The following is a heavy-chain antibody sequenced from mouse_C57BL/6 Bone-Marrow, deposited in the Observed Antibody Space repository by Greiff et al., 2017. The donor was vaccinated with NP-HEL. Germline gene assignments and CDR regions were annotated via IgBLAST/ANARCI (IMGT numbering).Heavy chain of an antibody. CDR3: AISAIITTVVADY. V-gene: IGHV1-53*01. CDR2: INPSNGGT. D-gene: IGHD1-1*01. Sequence: QVHVKQPGTELVKPGASVKLSCKASGYTFTSYWMHWVKQRPGQGLEWIGNINPSNGGTNYNEKFKSKATLTVDKSSSTAYMQLSSLTSEDSAVYYCAISAIITTVVADYWGQGTTLTVSS. CDR1: GYTFTSYW. J-gene: IGHJ2*01.